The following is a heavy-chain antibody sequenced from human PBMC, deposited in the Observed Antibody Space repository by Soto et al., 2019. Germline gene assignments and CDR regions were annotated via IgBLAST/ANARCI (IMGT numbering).Heavy chain of an antibody. CDR1: GYTCTSYG. D-gene: IGHD3-9*01. J-gene: IGHJ6*02. CDR3: ARVIDLGRYFDWLRVYYYGMDV. V-gene: IGHV1-18*04. Sequence: ASVKVSCKASGYTCTSYGISWVLQAPGQGLEWMGWISAYNGNTNYAQKLQGRVTMTTDTSTSTAYMELRSLRSDDTAVYYCARVIDLGRYFDWLRVYYYGMDVWGQGTTVTVSS. CDR2: ISAYNGNT.